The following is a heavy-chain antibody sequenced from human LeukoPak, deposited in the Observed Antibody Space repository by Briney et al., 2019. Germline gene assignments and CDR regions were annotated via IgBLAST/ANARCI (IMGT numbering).Heavy chain of an antibody. J-gene: IGHJ4*02. CDR3: ARGVEPLAANTLAY. CDR1: GFTVITND. D-gene: IGHD1-14*01. Sequence: TGGSLRLPCAACGFTVITNDMTWVRQAPGKGLEWVSVLYSDGNTKYADSVQGRFTISRDNSKNTLYLEMNSLSPDDTAVYYCARGVEPLAANTLAYWGQGTLVTVSS. V-gene: IGHV3-53*01. CDR2: LYSDGNT.